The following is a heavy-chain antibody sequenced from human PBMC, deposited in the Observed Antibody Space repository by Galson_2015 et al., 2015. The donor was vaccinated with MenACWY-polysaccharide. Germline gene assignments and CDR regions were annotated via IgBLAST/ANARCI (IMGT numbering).Heavy chain of an antibody. CDR1: GFTFNGYA. Sequence: SLRLSCAASGFTFNGYAMHWVRQAPGKGLEWVALVNWDGTNTYYADPVKGRFTISRDNSKNSLYLQMYSLRIEGTALYYCAKGWGYDYGDSIDYWGQGTLVTVSS. CDR3: AKGWGYDYGDSIDY. D-gene: IGHD4-17*01. V-gene: IGHV3-43*02. J-gene: IGHJ4*02. CDR2: VNWDGTNT.